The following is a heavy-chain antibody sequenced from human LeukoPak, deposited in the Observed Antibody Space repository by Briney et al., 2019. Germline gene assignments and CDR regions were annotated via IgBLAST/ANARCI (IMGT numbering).Heavy chain of an antibody. Sequence: SETLSLTSTDSGGSISSFYWSWIRQPPGKGLEWIGYIYYSGSTNYNRSLKSRVTISVDTSKNQFSLKLSSVTAADTAVYYCARSKYCSGGSCYSGHWFDPWGQGTLVTVSS. V-gene: IGHV4-59*01. J-gene: IGHJ5*02. D-gene: IGHD2-15*01. CDR1: GGSISSFY. CDR2: IYYSGST. CDR3: ARSKYCSGGSCYSGHWFDP.